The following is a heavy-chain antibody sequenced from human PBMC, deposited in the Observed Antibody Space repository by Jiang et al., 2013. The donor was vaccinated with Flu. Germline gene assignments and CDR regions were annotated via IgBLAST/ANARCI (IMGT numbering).Heavy chain of an antibody. CDR3: TRDMPFGTY. J-gene: IGHJ4*02. V-gene: IGHV3-7*03. D-gene: IGHD2-2*01. CDR2: INQDGSEK. Sequence: QLVESGGGLVQPGGSLRPSCAASGFTFSSYWMTWVRQAPGKGLEWVANINQDGSEKYYVGSVKGRFTISRDSAKNSLYLQMNSLRPEDTAVYYCTRDMPFGTYWGQGTLVSVSS. CDR1: GFTFSSYW.